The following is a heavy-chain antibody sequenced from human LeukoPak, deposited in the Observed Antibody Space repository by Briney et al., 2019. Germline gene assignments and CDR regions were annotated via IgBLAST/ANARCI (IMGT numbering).Heavy chain of an antibody. CDR1: GGTFSSYA. CDR2: IIPIFGTA. CDR3: ARDPDDSSWFGAFDI. V-gene: IGHV1-69*13. D-gene: IGHD6-13*01. Sequence: SVKVSCKASGGTFSSYAISWVRQAPGQGLEWMGGIIPIFGTANYAQKFQGRVTITADESTSTAYMELSSLRSEDTAVYYCARDPDDSSWFGAFDIWGQGTMITVSS. J-gene: IGHJ3*02.